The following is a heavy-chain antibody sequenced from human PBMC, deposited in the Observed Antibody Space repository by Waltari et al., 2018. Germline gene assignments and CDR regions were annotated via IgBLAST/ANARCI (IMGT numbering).Heavy chain of an antibody. CDR2: ISWNSGSI. CDR1: GFTFDDYA. Sequence: EVQLVESGGGLVQPGRSLRLSCAAFGFTFDDYAMHWVRQAPGKGLEWVSGISWNSGSIGYADSVKGRFTISRDNAKNSLYLQMNSLRAEDTALYYCAKDSIFSAWGQGTLVTVSS. CDR3: AKDSIFSA. V-gene: IGHV3-9*01. D-gene: IGHD1-20*01. J-gene: IGHJ5*02.